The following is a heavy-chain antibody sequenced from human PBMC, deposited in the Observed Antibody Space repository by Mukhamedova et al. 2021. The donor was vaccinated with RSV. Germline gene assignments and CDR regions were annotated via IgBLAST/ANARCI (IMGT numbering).Heavy chain of an antibody. J-gene: IGHJ6*02. Sequence: GQSLEWLGGINGGSGNTKYSEKIQGRVTFSKDTSASTAYMDLSSLRSEDTAIYYCAKDGGPWFGADVYGMDVWGQGTTVTVPS. CDR2: INGGSGNT. D-gene: IGHD3-10*01. V-gene: IGHV1-3*01. CDR3: AKDGGPWFGADVYGMDV.